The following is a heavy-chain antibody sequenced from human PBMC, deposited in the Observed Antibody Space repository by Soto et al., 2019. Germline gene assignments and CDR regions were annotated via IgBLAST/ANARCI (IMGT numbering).Heavy chain of an antibody. D-gene: IGHD6-19*01. J-gene: IGHJ5*01. CDR2: FLSSGAT. Sequence: QVQLQESGPGLVRPSETLSLTCAVSGGSINGHFWSWIRQSPGKTLEWVGLFLSSGATSTNPSLRGRLSMSVDTSKNQFSMRLTSVTAADTGVYFCAKGFSTGLYVDSWGRGAHVTVSS. V-gene: IGHV4-59*11. CDR1: GGSINGHF. CDR3: AKGFSTGLYVDS.